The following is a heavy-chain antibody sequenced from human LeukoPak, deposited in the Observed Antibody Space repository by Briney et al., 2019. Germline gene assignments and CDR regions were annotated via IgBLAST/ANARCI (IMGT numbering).Heavy chain of an antibody. Sequence: SGGSLRLSCATSGFKFDDYGMHWVRQAPRKGLEWVSGISWNGAIMVYADSVKGRFTIFRDNAKNSLYLQMNSLRAEDTALYYCAKDISIGGFADGYFYGMDAWGQGTTVTVSS. D-gene: IGHD4-23*01. CDR1: GFKFDDYG. J-gene: IGHJ6*02. V-gene: IGHV3-9*01. CDR3: AKDISIGGFADGYFYGMDA. CDR2: ISWNGAIM.